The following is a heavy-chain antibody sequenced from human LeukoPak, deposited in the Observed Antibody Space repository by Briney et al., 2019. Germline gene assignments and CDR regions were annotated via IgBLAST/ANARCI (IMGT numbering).Heavy chain of an antibody. CDR3: ANPAEQQLVMIDY. Sequence: GGSLRLSCAASGFTFSSYAMSWVRQAPGKGLEWVSAISGSGGSTYYTDSVKGRFTISRDNSKNTLYLQMNSLRAEDTAVYYWANPAEQQLVMIDYWGQGTLVTVSS. D-gene: IGHD6-13*01. V-gene: IGHV3-23*01. CDR1: GFTFSSYA. J-gene: IGHJ4*02. CDR2: ISGSGGST.